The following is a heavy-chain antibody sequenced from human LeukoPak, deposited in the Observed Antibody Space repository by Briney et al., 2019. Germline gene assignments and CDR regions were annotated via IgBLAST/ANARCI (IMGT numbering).Heavy chain of an antibody. J-gene: IGHJ4*02. CDR3: ARADSTGYFLGHFDY. V-gene: IGHV3-20*04. CDR2: INWNGGST. CDR1: GFTFDDYG. Sequence: PGGSLRLSCAASGFTFDDYGMSWVRQAPGKGLELVSGINWNGGSTGYADSVKGRFTISRDNAKNSLYLQMNSLRAEDTALYYCARADSTGYFLGHFDYWGQGTLVTVSS. D-gene: IGHD3-22*01.